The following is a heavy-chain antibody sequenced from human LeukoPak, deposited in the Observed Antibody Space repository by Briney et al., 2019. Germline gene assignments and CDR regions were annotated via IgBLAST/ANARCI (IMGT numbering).Heavy chain of an antibody. CDR3: ARTFIAARRANAFDI. CDR2: IYHSGST. J-gene: IGHJ3*02. CDR1: GGSISSGGYS. Sequence: SQTLSLTCAVSGGSISSGGYSWSWIRQPPGKGLEWIGYIYHSGSTYYNPSLKSRVTISVDRSKNQFSLKLSSVTAADTAVYYCARTFIAARRANAFDIWGQGTMDTVSS. V-gene: IGHV4-30-2*01. D-gene: IGHD6-6*01.